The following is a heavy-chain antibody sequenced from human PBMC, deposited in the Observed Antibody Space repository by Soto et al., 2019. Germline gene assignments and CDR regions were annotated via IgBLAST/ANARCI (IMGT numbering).Heavy chain of an antibody. V-gene: IGHV3-48*02. D-gene: IGHD6-13*01. CDR3: ARDLTVSLRIAIYGMDV. J-gene: IGHJ6*02. CDR2: ISSSSSTI. Sequence: SGGSLRLSCAASGFTFSSYSMNWVRQAPGKGLEWVSYISSSSSTIYYADSVKGRFTISRDNAKNSLYLQMNSLRDEDTAVYYCARDLTVSLRIAIYGMDVWGQGTTVTVSS. CDR1: GFTFSSYS.